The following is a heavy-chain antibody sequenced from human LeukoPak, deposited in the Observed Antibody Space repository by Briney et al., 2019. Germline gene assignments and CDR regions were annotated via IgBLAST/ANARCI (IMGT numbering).Heavy chain of an antibody. V-gene: IGHV4-59*11. CDR3: ARDGNGDYDDAFDI. CDR2: IHYSGIT. CDR1: GGPIRSHY. J-gene: IGHJ3*02. Sequence: PSETLSLTCTVSGGPIRSHYWSWIRQPPGKGLEWIGYIHYSGITNYNPSLKSRVTISVDTSKNQLSLKVRSVTTADTAVYYCARDGNGDYDDAFDIWGQGTMVTVYS. D-gene: IGHD4-17*01.